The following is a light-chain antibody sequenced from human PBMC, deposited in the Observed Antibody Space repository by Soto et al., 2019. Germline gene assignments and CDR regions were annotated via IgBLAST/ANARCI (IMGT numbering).Light chain of an antibody. J-gene: IGKJ5*01. CDR2: GAS. V-gene: IGKV3-15*01. CDR1: QTVSSN. CDR3: QQYNNWPPT. Sequence: TQSPSTLSLSPGVRATLSCRASQTVSSNLAWYQQKPGQAPRLLIYGASTRATGIPARFSGSGSGTEFTLTISSLQSEDFAVYYCQQYNNWPPTFGQGTRLEIK.